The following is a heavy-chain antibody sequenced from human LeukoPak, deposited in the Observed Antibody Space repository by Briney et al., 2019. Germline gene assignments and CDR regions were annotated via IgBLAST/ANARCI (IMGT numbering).Heavy chain of an antibody. CDR1: GFTFCSYG. CDR2: IWYDGSNK. V-gene: IGHV3-33*01. CDR3: ASLGSGSYYFDY. J-gene: IGHJ4*02. Sequence: PGRSLRLSCAASGFTFCSYGMHWVRQAPGKGLEWVAVIWYDGSNKYYADSVKGRFTISRDNSKNTLYLQMNSLRAEDTAVYYCASLGSGSYYFDYWGQGTLVTVSS. D-gene: IGHD3-10*01.